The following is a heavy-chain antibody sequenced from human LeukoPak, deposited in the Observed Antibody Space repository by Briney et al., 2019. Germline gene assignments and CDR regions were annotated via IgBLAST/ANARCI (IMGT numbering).Heavy chain of an antibody. Sequence: ASVKVSCKASGYTFTSYDINWMRQATGQGLEWMGWMNPNSGNTGYAQKFQGRVTMTRNTSISTAYMELSSLRSEDTAVYYCARGGHYYGSGSQDSSNDYWGQGTLVTVSS. CDR2: MNPNSGNT. J-gene: IGHJ4*02. CDR1: GYTFTSYD. V-gene: IGHV1-8*01. D-gene: IGHD3-10*01. CDR3: ARGGHYYGSGSQDSSNDY.